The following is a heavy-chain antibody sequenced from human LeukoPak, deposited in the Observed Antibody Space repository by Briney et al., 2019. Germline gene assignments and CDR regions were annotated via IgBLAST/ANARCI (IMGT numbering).Heavy chain of an antibody. Sequence: PGGSLRLSCAASGFTFSSYAMSWVCQAPGKGLEWVSAISDSGGSKYYADSVKGRFTISRDNSKNTLYLQMNSLRAEDTAVYYCAKPSLDIVVVPADSSGWYSKAGAEVLVFDYWGQGTLVTVSS. CDR2: ISDSGGSK. CDR3: AKPSLDIVVVPADSSGWYSKAGAEVLVFDY. CDR1: GFTFSSYA. D-gene: IGHD2-2*01. V-gene: IGHV3-23*01. J-gene: IGHJ4*02.